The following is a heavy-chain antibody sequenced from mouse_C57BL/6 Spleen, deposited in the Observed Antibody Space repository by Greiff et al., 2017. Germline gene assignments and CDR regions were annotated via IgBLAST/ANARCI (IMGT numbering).Heavy chain of an antibody. CDR2: INPSNGGT. D-gene: IGHD2-3*01. Sequence: VKLMESGTELVKPGASVKLSCKASGYTFTSYWMHWVKQRPGQGLEWIGNINPSNGGTNYNEKFKSKATLTVDKSSSTAYMQLSSLTSEDSAVYYCARYGYYWPAYWGQGTLVTVSA. CDR3: ARYGYYWPAY. CDR1: GYTFTSYW. V-gene: IGHV1-53*01. J-gene: IGHJ3*01.